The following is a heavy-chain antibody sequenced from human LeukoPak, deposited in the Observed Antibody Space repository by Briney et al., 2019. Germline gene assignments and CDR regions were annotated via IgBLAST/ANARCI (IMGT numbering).Heavy chain of an antibody. V-gene: IGHV1-18*01. D-gene: IGHD3-10*01. CDR2: ISAYNGNT. Sequence: ASVKVSCKVSGYTFTSYAMNWVRQAPGQGLEWMGWISAYNGNTNYAQKLQGRVTMTTDTSTSTAYMELRSLRSDDTAVYYCARGFPGEPLDYWGQGTLVTVSS. J-gene: IGHJ4*02. CDR1: GYTFTSYA. CDR3: ARGFPGEPLDY.